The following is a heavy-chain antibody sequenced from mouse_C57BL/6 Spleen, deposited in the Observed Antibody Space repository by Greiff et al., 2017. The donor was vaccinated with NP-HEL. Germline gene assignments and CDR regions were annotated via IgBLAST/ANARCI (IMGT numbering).Heavy chain of an antibody. CDR1: GYTFTSYW. CDR2: IYPSDSDT. D-gene: IGHD2-1*01. Sequence: QVQLQQPGAELVRPGSSVKLSCKASGYTFTSYWMDWVKQRPGQGLEWIGNIYPSDSDTHYNQTFKDKATLTVDKSSSTAYLQLSSLTSEDSAVYYCARGGNYVDAMDYWGQGTSVTVSS. J-gene: IGHJ4*01. V-gene: IGHV1-61*01. CDR3: ARGGNYVDAMDY.